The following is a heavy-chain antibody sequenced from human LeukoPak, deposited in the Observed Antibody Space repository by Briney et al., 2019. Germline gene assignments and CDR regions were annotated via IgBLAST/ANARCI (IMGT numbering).Heavy chain of an antibody. CDR2: ISYDGNNK. CDR3: ARDQYGSGSWLAGMGV. J-gene: IGHJ6*02. Sequence: QTGGSLRLSCAASGFSVRSHVIHWVRQAPGEGLDWVAMISYDGNNKYHADSVKGRFTISRDNSKSTLYLQMNSLRAEDTAVYHCARDQYGSGSWLAGMGVWGQGTTVTVSS. CDR1: GFSVRSHV. D-gene: IGHD3-10*01. V-gene: IGHV3-30*04.